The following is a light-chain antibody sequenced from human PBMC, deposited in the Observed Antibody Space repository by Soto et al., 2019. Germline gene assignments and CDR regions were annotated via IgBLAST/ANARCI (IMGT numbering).Light chain of an antibody. CDR3: CSYARGSTYV. V-gene: IGLV2-23*01. CDR2: EGS. J-gene: IGLJ1*01. CDR1: ISDVGSYNL. Sequence: QSVLTQPASVSGSPGQSITISCTGTISDVGSYNLVSWYQQHPGKVPQLMIYEGSKRPSGVSNRFSGSKSGNTASLTISGLQAEDEADYYCCSYARGSTYVFGTGTKVTVL.